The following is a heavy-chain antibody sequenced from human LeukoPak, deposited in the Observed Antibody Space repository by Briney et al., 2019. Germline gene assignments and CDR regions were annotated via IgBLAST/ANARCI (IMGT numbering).Heavy chain of an antibody. D-gene: IGHD6-6*01. V-gene: IGHV1-18*01. CDR2: ISAYNGNT. J-gene: IGHJ4*02. CDR3: ARDERVTTSSSKPGYFDY. Sequence: GASVKVSCKASGYTLTSYGISWVRQAPGQGLEWMGWISAYNGNTNYAQKLQGRVTMTTDTSTSTAYMELRSLRSVDTAVYYCARDERVTTSSSKPGYFDYWGQGTLVTVSS. CDR1: GYTLTSYG.